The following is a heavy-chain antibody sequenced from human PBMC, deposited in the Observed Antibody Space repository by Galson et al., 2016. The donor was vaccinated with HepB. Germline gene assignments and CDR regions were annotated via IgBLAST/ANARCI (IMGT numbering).Heavy chain of an antibody. J-gene: IGHJ4*02. CDR3: ALPAAVHSYGRPPLDY. V-gene: IGHV3-74*01. CDR2: IYIDGTST. D-gene: IGHD5-18*01. Sequence: SLRLSCAVSGFTFNTHWIHWVRQAPGKGLEWVSHIYIDGTSTNYADSVKGRFTISRDNAKNTLYLQMDSLRAEDTAIYYCALPAAVHSYGRPPLDYWGQGTLVTVSS. CDR1: GFTFNTHW.